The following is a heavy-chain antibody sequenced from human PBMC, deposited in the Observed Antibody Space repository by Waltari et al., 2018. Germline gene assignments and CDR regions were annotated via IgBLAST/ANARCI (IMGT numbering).Heavy chain of an antibody. CDR1: GFTFSSRW. V-gene: IGHV3-7*01. CDR2: IRQDGSER. Sequence: EVQLVASGGGLVQPGGSLRLPCVASGFTFSSRWMSWVRQAPGKGLEWVTNIRQDGSERYYVGSVKGRFTVSRDNAQNSLYLQMNSLSAEDTAMYYCATTTWGGVNDYWGQGTLVTVSS. CDR3: ATTTWGGVNDY. D-gene: IGHD4-17*01. J-gene: IGHJ4*02.